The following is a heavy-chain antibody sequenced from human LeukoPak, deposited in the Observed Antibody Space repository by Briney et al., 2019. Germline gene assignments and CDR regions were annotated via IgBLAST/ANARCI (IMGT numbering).Heavy chain of an antibody. CDR1: GGSASTSYY. Sequence: SETLSLTCAVSGGSASTSYYWSWIRQPPGKGLEWIGYFYSGSTNYNPSLRSRVTISVDTSKNQFSLKLSSVTAADTAVYYCARLYYDSSGYYYFDYWGQGTLVTVSS. J-gene: IGHJ4*02. V-gene: IGHV4-59*02. D-gene: IGHD3-22*01. CDR3: ARLYYDSSGYYYFDY. CDR2: FYSGST.